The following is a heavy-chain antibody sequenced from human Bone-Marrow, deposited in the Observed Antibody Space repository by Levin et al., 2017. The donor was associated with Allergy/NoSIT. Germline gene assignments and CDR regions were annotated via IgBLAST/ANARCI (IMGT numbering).Heavy chain of an antibody. CDR1: GFPFRDYY. J-gene: IGHJ3*01. CDR3: ASHLLTGTTADGFGV. CDR2: ISVTISTI. V-gene: IGHV3-11*01. D-gene: IGHD1-20*01. Sequence: GGSLRLSCAASGFPFRDYYMSWIRQAPGKGLEWISYISVTISTIYYADSVEGRFTISRDDARDSLYLQMNNLRPEDTAVYYCASHLLTGTTADGFGVWGQGTLVTVSS.